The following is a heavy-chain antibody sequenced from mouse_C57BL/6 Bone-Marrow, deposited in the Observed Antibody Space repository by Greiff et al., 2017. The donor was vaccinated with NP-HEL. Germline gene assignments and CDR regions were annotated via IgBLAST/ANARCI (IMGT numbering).Heavy chain of an antibody. Sequence: EVKLMESGGGLVQPGGSLKLSCAASGFTFSDYYMYWVRQTPEKRLAWVAYISNGGGSTYYPDTVKGRFTISRDNAKNTLYLQMSRLKSEDTAMYYCARQGYSNYDWYFDVWGTGTTVTVSS. CDR1: GFTFSDYY. CDR3: ARQGYSNYDWYFDV. V-gene: IGHV5-12*01. CDR2: ISNGGGST. D-gene: IGHD2-5*01. J-gene: IGHJ1*03.